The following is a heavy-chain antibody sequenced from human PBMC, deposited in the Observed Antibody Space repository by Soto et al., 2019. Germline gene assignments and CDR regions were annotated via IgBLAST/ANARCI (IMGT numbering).Heavy chain of an antibody. D-gene: IGHD6-6*01. CDR1: GGSISSGGYS. CDR2: IYHSGST. J-gene: IGHJ5*02. CDR3: ARGGSIAARRGSGWFDP. V-gene: IGHV4-30-2*01. Sequence: SETLSLTCAVSGGSISSGGYSWSWIRQPPGKGLEWIGYIYHSGSTYYNPSLKSRVTISVDRSKNQFSLKLSSLTTADTAVYYCARGGSIAARRGSGWFDPWGQGTLVTVSS.